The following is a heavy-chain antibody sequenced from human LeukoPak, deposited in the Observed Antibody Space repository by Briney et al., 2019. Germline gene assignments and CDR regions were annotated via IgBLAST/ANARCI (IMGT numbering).Heavy chain of an antibody. J-gene: IGHJ4*02. CDR1: GDSVSNNSAA. CDR3: ARRSAAAGPFDY. V-gene: IGHV6-1*01. CDR2: TYYRSKWYN. Sequence: SQTLSLTCAISGDSVSNNSAAWIWIRQSPSRGLEWLGRTYYRSKWYNDYAVSVKSRITINPDTSKNQFSLQLNSVTPEDTAVYYCARRSAAAGPFDYWGQGTLVTVSS. D-gene: IGHD6-13*01.